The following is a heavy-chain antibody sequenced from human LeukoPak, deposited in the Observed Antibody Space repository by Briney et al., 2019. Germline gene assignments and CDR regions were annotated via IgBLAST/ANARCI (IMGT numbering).Heavy chain of an antibody. Sequence: SETLSLTCTVSGGSVSSGSYYWSWLRQPPGKGLEWIGYIYYSGSTNYDPSLKSRVTISVDTSRNQFSLKLSSVTAADTAMYYCARERYGDSVDYWGQGTLVTVSS. V-gene: IGHV4-61*01. J-gene: IGHJ4*02. CDR1: GGSVSSGSYY. CDR3: ARERYGDSVDY. D-gene: IGHD4-17*01. CDR2: IYYSGST.